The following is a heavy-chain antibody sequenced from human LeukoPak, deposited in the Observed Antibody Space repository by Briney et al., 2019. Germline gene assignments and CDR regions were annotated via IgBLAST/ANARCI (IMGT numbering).Heavy chain of an antibody. J-gene: IGHJ3*02. Sequence: GSLRLSCAVSGYIVSGKYMGWIRQSPGKGLEWIGSIHYSENTYYNPSLKSRVTKSVDTSKNQFSLRLRSVTAADTAIYYCARGREGLLDAFDIWGQGTMVTVS. CDR1: GYIVSGKY. V-gene: IGHV4-38-2*01. CDR3: ARGREGLLDAFDI. CDR2: IHYSENT.